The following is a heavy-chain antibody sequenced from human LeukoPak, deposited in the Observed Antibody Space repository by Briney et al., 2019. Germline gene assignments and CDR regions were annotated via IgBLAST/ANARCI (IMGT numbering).Heavy chain of an antibody. V-gene: IGHV1-2*02. Sequence: ASVKVSCKASGYTFTGYYMHWVRQAPGQGLEWMGWINPNSGGTNYAQKFQGRVTMTRDTSISTAYMELSRLRSDDTAVYYCARRLPPYDSSGPIDYWGQGTLVTVS. D-gene: IGHD3-22*01. CDR2: INPNSGGT. CDR3: ARRLPPYDSSGPIDY. CDR1: GYTFTGYY. J-gene: IGHJ4*02.